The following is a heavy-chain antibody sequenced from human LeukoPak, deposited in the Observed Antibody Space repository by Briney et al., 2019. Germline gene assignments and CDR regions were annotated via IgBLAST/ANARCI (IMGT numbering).Heavy chain of an antibody. CDR2: IYYSGST. D-gene: IGHD2-2*01. V-gene: IGHV4-30-4*08. J-gene: IGHJ4*02. CDR1: GGSISSGDYY. Sequence: PSETLSLTCTVSGGSISSGDYYWSWIRQPPGTGLEWIGYIYYSGSTYYNPSLKSRVTISVDTSKNQFSLKLSSVTAADTAVYYCARGGGLGRLKWVVVPAAPFDYWGQGTLVTVSS. CDR3: ARGGGLGRLKWVVVPAAPFDY.